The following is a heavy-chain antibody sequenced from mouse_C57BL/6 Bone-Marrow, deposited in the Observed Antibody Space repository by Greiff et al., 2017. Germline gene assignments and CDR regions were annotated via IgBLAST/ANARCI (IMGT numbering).Heavy chain of an antibody. Sequence: EVQLQQSGPELVKPGASVKISCKASGYTFTDYYMNWVKQSHGKSLEWIGDINPNNGGTSYNQKFKGKATLTVDKSSSTAYMELRSLTSEDSAVYYCARTCGAYAMDYWGQGTSVTVSS. V-gene: IGHV1-26*01. CDR3: ARTCGAYAMDY. CDR2: INPNNGGT. J-gene: IGHJ4*01. CDR1: GYTFTDYY.